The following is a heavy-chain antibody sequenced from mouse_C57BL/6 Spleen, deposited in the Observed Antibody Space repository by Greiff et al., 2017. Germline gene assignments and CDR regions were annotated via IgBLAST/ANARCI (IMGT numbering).Heavy chain of an antibody. CDR2: ISYDGSN. V-gene: IGHV3-6*01. CDR3: ARETYYYGSRGDFDY. Sequence: ESGPGLVKPSQSLSLTCSVTGYSITSGYYWNWIRQFPGNKLEWMGYISYDGSNNYNPSLKNRISITRDTSKNQFFLKLNSVTTEDTATYYCARETYYYGSRGDFDYWGQGTTLTVSS. CDR1: GYSITSGYY. D-gene: IGHD1-1*01. J-gene: IGHJ2*01.